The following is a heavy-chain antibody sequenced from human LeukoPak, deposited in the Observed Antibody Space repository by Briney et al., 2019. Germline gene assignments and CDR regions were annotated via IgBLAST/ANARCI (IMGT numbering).Heavy chain of an antibody. CDR2: ISSSGSTI. D-gene: IGHD3-10*02. CDR1: GFTFSSYG. V-gene: IGHV3-48*04. Sequence: GGSLRLSCAASGFTFSSYGMAWVRQAPGKGLEWVSYISSSGSTIYYADSVKGRFTISRDNAKNSLYLQMNSLRAEDTAVYYCAELGITMIGGVWGKGTTVTISS. CDR3: AELGITMIGGV. J-gene: IGHJ6*04.